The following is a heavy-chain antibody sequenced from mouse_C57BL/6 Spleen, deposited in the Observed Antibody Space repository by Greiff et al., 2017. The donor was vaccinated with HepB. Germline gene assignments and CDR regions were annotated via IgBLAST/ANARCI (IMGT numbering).Heavy chain of an antibody. J-gene: IGHJ1*03. CDR2: IWRGGST. CDR1: GFSLTSYG. D-gene: IGHD1-1*01. CDR3: AKNYGSSGDWYFDV. Sequence: VQLQQSGPGLVQPSQSLSITCTVSGFSLTSYGVHWVRQSPGKGLEWLGVIWRGGSTDYNAAFMSRLSITKDNSKSQVFFKMNSLQADDTAIYYCAKNYGSSGDWYFDVWGTGTTVTVSS. V-gene: IGHV2-5*01.